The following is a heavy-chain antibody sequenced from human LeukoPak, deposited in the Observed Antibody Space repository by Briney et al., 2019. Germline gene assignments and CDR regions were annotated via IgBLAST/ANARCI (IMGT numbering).Heavy chain of an antibody. CDR2: IYYSGST. CDR3: ARNAYSKGLIWFDP. Sequence: SETLSLTCAVSGGSISSGGYSWRWIRQPPGKGLEWIGYIYYSGSTYYNPSLKSRVTISVDTSKNQFSLKLSSVTAADTAVYYCARNAYSKGLIWFDPWGQGTLVTVSS. V-gene: IGHV4-30-4*07. CDR1: GGSISSGGYS. D-gene: IGHD4-11*01. J-gene: IGHJ5*02.